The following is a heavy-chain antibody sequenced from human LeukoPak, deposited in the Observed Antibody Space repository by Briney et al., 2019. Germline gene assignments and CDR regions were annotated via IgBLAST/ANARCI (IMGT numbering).Heavy chain of an antibody. V-gene: IGHV3-11*06. Sequence: GGSMRLYSAASGFTFSDYYMSWISQAPGKGLEWVSYISSSSSYTNYADSVKGRLTISRDNAKNSLYLQINSLRAEDTAVYYCARHTATLVGYYYYGMDVWGKGTTVTVSS. D-gene: IGHD5-18*01. CDR3: ARHTATLVGYYYYGMDV. CDR2: ISSSSSYT. J-gene: IGHJ6*04. CDR1: GFTFSDYY.